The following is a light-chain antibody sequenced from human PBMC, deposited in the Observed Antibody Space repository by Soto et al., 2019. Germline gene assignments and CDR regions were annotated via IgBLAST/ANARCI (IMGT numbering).Light chain of an antibody. CDR3: QQRSNWPPLT. V-gene: IGKV3-11*01. CDR2: DAS. CDR1: QSISSN. J-gene: IGKJ4*01. Sequence: EIVLTQSPATLSLSPGERATLSCRASQSISSNLAWYQQRPGQAPRLFIYDASNRATGIPARFAGSGSGTDFTLTISSLEPEDFAVYYCQQRSNWPPLTFGGGTKVEL.